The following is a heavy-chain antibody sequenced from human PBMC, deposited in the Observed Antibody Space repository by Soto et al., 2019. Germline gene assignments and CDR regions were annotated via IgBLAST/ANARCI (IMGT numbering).Heavy chain of an antibody. CDR1: GYTFTSYG. CDR3: AREAVSGRTGFDY. V-gene: IGHV1-18*01. CDR2: VNAYNGNT. D-gene: IGHD6-19*01. Sequence: ASVKVSCKASGYTFTSYGISWVRQAPGQGLEWMGWVNAYNGNTNYAQKFQGRVTMTTDTSTSTAYMELRSLRSDDTAVYYCAREAVSGRTGFDYWGQGTLVTVYS. J-gene: IGHJ4*02.